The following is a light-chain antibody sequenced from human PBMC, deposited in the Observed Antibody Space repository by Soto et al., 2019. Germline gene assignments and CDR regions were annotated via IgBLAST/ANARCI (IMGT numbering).Light chain of an antibody. CDR3: QQYNTRPQT. V-gene: IGKV3-15*01. CDR1: QTVGSN. J-gene: IGKJ1*01. CDR2: GAS. Sequence: MNKSPSSLSSSVGDRVTMTCRASQTVGSNLAWYQHKPGQAPRLLISGASTRATGVPARFSGSGSGTEFALTISGLQSEDFTVYFCQQYNTRPQTFGQGTKVDIK.